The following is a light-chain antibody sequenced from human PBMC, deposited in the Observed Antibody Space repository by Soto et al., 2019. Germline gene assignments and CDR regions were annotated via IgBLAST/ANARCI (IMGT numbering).Light chain of an antibody. CDR2: DVS. J-gene: IGLJ1*01. CDR1: SSDGGAYDL. V-gene: IGLV2-14*01. Sequence: QSALSQPASLSGSPGQSVTISCTGTSSDGGAYDLVCWYQQHPGKAPKLMIYDVSNRPSGVSNRFSGSKSGNTASLTISGLQAEDEADYYCSSYTSSSTPYVFGTGTKLTVL. CDR3: SSYTSSSTPYV.